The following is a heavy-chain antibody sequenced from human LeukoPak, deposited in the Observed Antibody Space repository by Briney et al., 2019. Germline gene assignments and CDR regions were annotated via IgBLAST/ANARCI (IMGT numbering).Heavy chain of an antibody. CDR1: GDSISSGGYF. J-gene: IGHJ6*03. Sequence: SQTLSLTCTVSGDSISSGGYFWSWIRQPPGKGLEWIAHIWYPGSTHDNPSLRGRVATSLDTSANQFSLRLSSVTAADTAVYFCARTTHYSATTGGPYMDVWGQGTTVTVSS. V-gene: IGHV4-31*03. D-gene: IGHD1-26*01. CDR3: ARTTHYSATTGGPYMDV. CDR2: IWYPGST.